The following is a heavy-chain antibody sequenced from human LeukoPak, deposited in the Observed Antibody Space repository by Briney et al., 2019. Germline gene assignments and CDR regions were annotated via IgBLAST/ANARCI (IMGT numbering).Heavy chain of an antibody. CDR3: AKDMAGVGKYYGMDV. CDR2: IRYDGSNK. J-gene: IGHJ6*02. D-gene: IGHD2-15*01. Sequence: GGSLRLSCAASGFTFSSYGMHWVRQAPGKGLEWVAFIRYDGSNKYYADSVKGRFTISRDNSKNTLYLQMNSLRAEDTAVYYCAKDMAGVGKYYGMDVWGQGTTVTVSS. CDR1: GFTFSSYG. V-gene: IGHV3-30*02.